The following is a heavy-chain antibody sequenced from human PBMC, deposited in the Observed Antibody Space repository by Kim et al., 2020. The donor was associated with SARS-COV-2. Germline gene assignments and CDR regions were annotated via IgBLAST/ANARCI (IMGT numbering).Heavy chain of an antibody. CDR1: GVSISSDSYY. V-gene: IGHV4-39*01. J-gene: IGHJ4*01. Sequence: SETLSLTCAVSGVSISSDSYYWGWVRQPPGKGLEWIGDIYYRGTTYYNPSLQSRVTVSVDMSKNHFSLRLSSVTAADTAVYYCARLTSYGQNYYFYYWG. CDR3: ARLTSYGQNYYFYY. D-gene: IGHD5-18*01. CDR2: IYYRGTT.